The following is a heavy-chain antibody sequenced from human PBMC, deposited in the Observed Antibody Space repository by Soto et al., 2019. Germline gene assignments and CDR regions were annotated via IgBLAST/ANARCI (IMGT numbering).Heavy chain of an antibody. J-gene: IGHJ3*02. CDR3: ARDYRITGTLDAFDI. V-gene: IGHV3-48*03. CDR2: ISSSGSTI. Sequence: GWSLRLACASSVFTFISYEMNWVRQAPGKGLEWVSYISSSGSTIYYADSVKGRFTISRDNAKNSLYLQMNSLRAEDTAVYYCARDYRITGTLDAFDIWGQGTMVTVSS. CDR1: VFTFISYE. D-gene: IGHD1-7*01.